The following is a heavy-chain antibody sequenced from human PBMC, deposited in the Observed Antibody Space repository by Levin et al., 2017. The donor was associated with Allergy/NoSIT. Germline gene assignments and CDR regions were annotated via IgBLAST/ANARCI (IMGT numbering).Heavy chain of an antibody. D-gene: IGHD6-19*01. Sequence: SETLSLTCAVYGGSFSGYYWSWIRQPPGKGLEWIGEINHSGSTNYNPSLKSRVTISVDTSKNQFSLKLSSVTAADTAVYYCARGTVAGTGYYYYYGMDGWGQGTTVTVSS. CDR1: GGSFSGYY. V-gene: IGHV4-34*01. CDR2: INHSGST. J-gene: IGHJ6*02. CDR3: ARGTVAGTGYYYYYGMDG.